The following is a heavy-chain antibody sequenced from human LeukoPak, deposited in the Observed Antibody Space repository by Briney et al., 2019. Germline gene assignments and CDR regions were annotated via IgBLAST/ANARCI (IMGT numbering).Heavy chain of an antibody. CDR1: GFTVTTYY. J-gene: IGHJ4*02. V-gene: IGHV3-53*01. CDR2: LYSGGSA. Sequence: GGSLRLSCAASGFTVTTYYMNWVRQAPEKGLEWVSVLYSGGSAYYADSMKGRFTISRDNSKNTLYLQMNSLRAEDTAVYYCVRDVGGDSDGFDSWGQGTLVIVSS. CDR3: VRDVGGDSDGFDS. D-gene: IGHD2-21*02.